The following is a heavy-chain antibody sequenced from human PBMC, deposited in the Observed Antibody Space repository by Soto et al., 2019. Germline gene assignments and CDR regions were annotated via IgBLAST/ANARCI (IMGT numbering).Heavy chain of an antibody. V-gene: IGHV3-7*01. CDR2: IKHGGNEK. CDR1: GFSFSTYL. D-gene: IGHD3-16*01. CDR3: VGALTYEVPYYYYGMDV. Sequence: GGSLRLSCAASGFSFSTYLMSWVRQAPGKGLEWVANIKHGGNEKFYVDSVKGRFTISRDNDKKSLYLQMDSLRVEDTAVYYCVGALTYEVPYYYYGMDVWGQGTTVTVS. J-gene: IGHJ6*02.